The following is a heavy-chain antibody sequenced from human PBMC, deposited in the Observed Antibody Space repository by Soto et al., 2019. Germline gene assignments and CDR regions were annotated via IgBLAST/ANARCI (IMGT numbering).Heavy chain of an antibody. J-gene: IGHJ6*03. CDR2: INAGNGNT. CDR3: ARELDYYYYMDV. CDR1: GYTFTSYA. Sequence: ASVKVSCKASGYTFTSYAMHWVRQAPGQRLEWMGWINAGNGNTKYSQKFQGRVTITRDTSASTAYMELSSLRSEDTAVYYCARELDYYYYMDVWGKGTTVTVSS. V-gene: IGHV1-3*01.